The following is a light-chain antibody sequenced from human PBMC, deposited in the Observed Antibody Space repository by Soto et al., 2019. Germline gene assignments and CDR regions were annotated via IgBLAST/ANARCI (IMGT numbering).Light chain of an antibody. CDR3: QHYHDFPIT. J-gene: IGKJ5*01. CDR2: DAS. Sequence: DIQMTQSPSSLSASVGDRVTITCQASQDISNYLNWYQQQPGKAPKLLIYDASSLETGVPSRFSGSGSGTDFTFTISSLQPEDIATYYCQHYHDFPITFGQGTRLEIK. V-gene: IGKV1-33*01. CDR1: QDISNY.